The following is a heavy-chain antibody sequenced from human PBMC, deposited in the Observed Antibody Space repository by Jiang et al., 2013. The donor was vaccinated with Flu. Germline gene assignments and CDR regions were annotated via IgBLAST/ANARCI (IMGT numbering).Heavy chain of an antibody. D-gene: IGHD1-7*01. Sequence: HWVRQAPGQGLEWMGWINPNSGGTNYAQKFQGRVTMTRDTSISTAYMELSRLRSDDTAVYYCARDPTGTTGSDYWGQGTLVTVSS. V-gene: IGHV1-2*02. CDR3: ARDPTGTTGSDY. CDR2: INPNSGGT. J-gene: IGHJ4*02.